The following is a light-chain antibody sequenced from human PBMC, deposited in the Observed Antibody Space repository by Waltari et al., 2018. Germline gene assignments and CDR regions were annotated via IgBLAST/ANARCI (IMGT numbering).Light chain of an antibody. CDR3: CSYAGSSTLDVV. V-gene: IGLV2-23*02. Sequence: QQHPGKAPKLMIYEVSKRASGVSNRFSGSKSGNRASLTISGLQAEDEADYYCCSYAGSSTLDVVFGGGTKLTVL. J-gene: IGLJ2*01. CDR2: EVS.